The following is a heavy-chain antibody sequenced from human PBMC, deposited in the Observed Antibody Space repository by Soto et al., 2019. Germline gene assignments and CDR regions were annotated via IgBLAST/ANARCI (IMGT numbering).Heavy chain of an antibody. J-gene: IGHJ4*02. V-gene: IGHV3-53*04. CDR2: IYSGGST. Sequence: EVQLVESGGGLAQPGGSLRLSCAASGFTVSSNYMSWVRQAPGKGLEWVSVIYSGGSTYYADSVKGRFTISRHNSKNTLYLQMNRLRAEDTAVYYCASHSSGYYLTGGVNYFDYWGQGTLVTVSS. D-gene: IGHD3-22*01. CDR1: GFTVSSNY. CDR3: ASHSSGYYLTGGVNYFDY.